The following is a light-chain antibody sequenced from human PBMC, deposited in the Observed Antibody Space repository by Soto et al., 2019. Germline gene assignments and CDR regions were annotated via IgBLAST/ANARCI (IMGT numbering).Light chain of an antibody. CDR2: EVS. J-gene: IGLJ2*01. CDR3: ASYTSSGTSVI. V-gene: IGLV2-14*01. Sequence: QSVLTQPASVSGSPGQSITISCTGTSSDVGGYKYVSWYQQHPDKAPKVIIFEVSNQPSGISSRFSGSKSGNTASLTISGLQAEDEADYYCASYTSSGTSVIFGRGTKVTVL. CDR1: SSDVGGYKY.